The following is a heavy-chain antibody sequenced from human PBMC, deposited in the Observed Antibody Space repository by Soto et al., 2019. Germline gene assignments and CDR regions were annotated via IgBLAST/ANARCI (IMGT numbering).Heavy chain of an antibody. CDR2: ISAYNGNT. J-gene: IGHJ4*02. Sequence: GASVKVSCKASGYTFTSYGISWVRQAPGQGLEWMGWISAYNGNTNYAQKLQGRVTMTTDTSTSTAYMELRSLRSDDTAVYYCARGLRDGSSGWYGYDYWGQGTLVTVSS. CDR3: ARGLRDGSSGWYGYDY. V-gene: IGHV1-18*01. CDR1: GYTFTSYG. D-gene: IGHD6-19*01.